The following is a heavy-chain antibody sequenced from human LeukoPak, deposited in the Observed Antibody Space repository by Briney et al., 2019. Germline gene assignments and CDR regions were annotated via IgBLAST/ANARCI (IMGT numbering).Heavy chain of an antibody. CDR3: AKGGKGYSGYDLLAAFDI. Sequence: GGSLRLSCAASGFTFSSYAMGWVRQAPGKGLEWVSAISGSGGSTYYADSMKGRFTISRDNSKNTLYLQMNSLRAEDTAVYYCAKGGKGYSGYDLLAAFDIWGQGTMVTVSS. J-gene: IGHJ3*02. CDR2: ISGSGGST. CDR1: GFTFSSYA. D-gene: IGHD5-12*01. V-gene: IGHV3-23*01.